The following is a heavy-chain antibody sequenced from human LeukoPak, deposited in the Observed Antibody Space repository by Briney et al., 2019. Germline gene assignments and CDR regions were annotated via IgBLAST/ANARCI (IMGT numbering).Heavy chain of an antibody. CDR3: ARDQTYSGSGIYTYFDY. V-gene: IGHV4-59*11. CDR2: IYYSGST. CDR1: GGSISSHY. D-gene: IGHD3-10*01. Sequence: SETLSLTCTVSGGSISSHYWSWIRQPPGKGLEWIGYIYYSGSTNYNPSLKSRVTISVDTSKNQFSLKLTSVTAADTAVYYCARDQTYSGSGIYTYFDYWGQGILVTVSS. J-gene: IGHJ4*02.